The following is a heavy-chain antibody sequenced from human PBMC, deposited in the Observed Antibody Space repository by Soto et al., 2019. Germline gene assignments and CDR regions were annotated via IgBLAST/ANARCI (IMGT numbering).Heavy chain of an antibody. CDR1: GYTFTSYA. D-gene: IGHD2-2*02. CDR3: ARSRGDIVVVPAAIDGYWFDP. V-gene: IGHV1-8*02. J-gene: IGHJ5*02. Sequence: ASVKVSCKASGYTFTSYAMNWVRQATGQGLEWMGWMNPNSGNTGYAQKFQGRVTMTRNTSISTAYMELSSLRSEDTAVYYCARSRGDIVVVPAAIDGYWFDPWGQGTLVTSPQ. CDR2: MNPNSGNT.